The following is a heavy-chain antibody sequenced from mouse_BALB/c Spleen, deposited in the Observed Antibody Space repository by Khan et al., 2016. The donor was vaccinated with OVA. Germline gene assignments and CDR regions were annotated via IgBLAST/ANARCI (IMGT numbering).Heavy chain of an antibody. J-gene: IGHJ3*01. CDR3: ARGYDFFAY. Sequence: VQLKQSGPDLVKPGASVKMSCKASGYSFTGYYMNWVKQSHGKSLECIGRVNPNTGNTNYNQKFRGKAIFIVDTSSSTAYMELRSLTSEDSAVYYCARGYDFFAYWGQGTLVTVSA. V-gene: IGHV1-26*01. D-gene: IGHD2-14*01. CDR2: VNPNTGNT. CDR1: GYSFTGYY.